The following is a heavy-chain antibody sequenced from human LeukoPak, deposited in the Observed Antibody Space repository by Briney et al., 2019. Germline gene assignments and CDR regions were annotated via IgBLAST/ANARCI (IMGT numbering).Heavy chain of an antibody. CDR2: MQYSGNS. D-gene: IGHD5-18*01. J-gene: IGHJ4*02. Sequence: PSETLSLTCSVSGDSISTYHWDWIRKPPGKGLEWIGYMQYSGNSKYNPSLKNRVNIFVDTSKNQFVLNLRSVTAADTAVYFCARDKRHSYGRYFDPWGQGMLVTVSS. CDR1: GDSISTYH. V-gene: IGHV4-59*01. CDR3: ARDKRHSYGRYFDP.